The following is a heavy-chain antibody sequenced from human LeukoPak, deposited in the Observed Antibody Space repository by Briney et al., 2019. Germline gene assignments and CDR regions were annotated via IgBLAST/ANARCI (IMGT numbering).Heavy chain of an antibody. V-gene: IGHV3-30*03. Sequence: PGGSLRLSCAASGLTFSSYGMHWVRQAPGKGLEWVAVISYDGTIRNYADSVKGRFTISRDNSKNTLYLQMNSLTAEDTALYYCARDLDYWGQGTLVTVSS. J-gene: IGHJ4*02. CDR3: ARDLDY. CDR1: GLTFSSYG. CDR2: ISYDGTIR.